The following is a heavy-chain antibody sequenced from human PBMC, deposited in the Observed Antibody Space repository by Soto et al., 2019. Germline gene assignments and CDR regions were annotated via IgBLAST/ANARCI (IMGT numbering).Heavy chain of an antibody. CDR2: IYLDDQK. CDR3: TKKGQYHDSSACGRDCYMDV. V-gene: IGHV2-5*02. CDR1: GFSFTTYGVG. J-gene: IGHJ6*04. Sequence: QITLKESGPTLVKPTQTLTLTCTFSGFSFTTYGVGVGWIRQAPGKAPEWLALIYLDDQKTFRSSLESRLTITKDTSKDQVVLTITNMDPVDTATYYCTKKGQYHDSSACGRDCYMDVWGKGTTVTVSS. D-gene: IGHD2-2*01.